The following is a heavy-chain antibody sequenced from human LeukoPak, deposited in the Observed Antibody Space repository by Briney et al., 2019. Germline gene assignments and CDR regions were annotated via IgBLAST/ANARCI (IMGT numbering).Heavy chain of an antibody. Sequence: PGGSLRLSCAASGFTFSSYAMSWVRQAPGKGLEWVSAISGSGGSTYYADSVEGRFTISRDNSKNTLFLQMNSLRAEDTAIYYCAKLDQWLVRYWGQGTLVTVSS. V-gene: IGHV3-23*01. J-gene: IGHJ4*02. D-gene: IGHD6-19*01. CDR3: AKLDQWLVRY. CDR1: GFTFSSYA. CDR2: ISGSGGST.